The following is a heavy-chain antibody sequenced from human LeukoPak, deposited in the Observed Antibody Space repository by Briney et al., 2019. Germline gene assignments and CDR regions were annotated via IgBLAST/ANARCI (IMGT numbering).Heavy chain of an antibody. CDR2: ISGDGKNR. D-gene: IGHD5-12*01. V-gene: IGHV3-23*01. CDR1: GFTFRSYG. J-gene: IGHJ4*02. CDR3: ARGPSGYHNT. Sequence: GGSLRLSCTASGFTFRSYGMSWVRQAPGKGLQWVSAISGDGKNRDYPDSVKGRFTISRDNSKNTLYLQMDSLRAEDTAVYYCARGPSGYHNTGGQGTLVTVSS.